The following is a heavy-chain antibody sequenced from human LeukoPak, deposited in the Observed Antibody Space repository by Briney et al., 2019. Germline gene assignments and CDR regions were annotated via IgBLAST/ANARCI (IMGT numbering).Heavy chain of an antibody. CDR2: IDTSGST. CDR3: ARALSGSYPRVFDS. J-gene: IGHJ4*02. V-gene: IGHV4-4*09. D-gene: IGHD1-26*01. Sequence: SETLSLTCTVSGGSISSYYRSWIRQPPGKGLEWIGYIDTSGSTNYNPSLKSRVTVLVDTSKNQFSLKLRSVTAADTAVYYCARALSGSYPRVFDSWGQGTLVTVSS. CDR1: GGSISSYY.